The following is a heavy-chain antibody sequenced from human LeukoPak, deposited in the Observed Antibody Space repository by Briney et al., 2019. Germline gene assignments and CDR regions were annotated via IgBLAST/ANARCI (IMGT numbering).Heavy chain of an antibody. CDR1: GFTFSNSW. Sequence: PGGSLRLSCVASGFTFSNSWMHWVRQAPGKGLLWVSRINTDGTNIKYADSVKGRFTISRDNAKNTLYLQMHTLSAEDTAVYYCARDQIQAGPTTVDYWGQGTLVTVSS. D-gene: IGHD1-14*01. CDR2: INTDGTNI. J-gene: IGHJ4*02. V-gene: IGHV3-74*03. CDR3: ARDQIQAGPTTVDY.